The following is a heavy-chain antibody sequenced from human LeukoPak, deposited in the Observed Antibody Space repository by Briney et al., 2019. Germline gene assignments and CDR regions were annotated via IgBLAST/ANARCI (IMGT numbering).Heavy chain of an antibody. CDR2: INHSGST. Sequence: KPSETLSLTCAVYGGSFSGYYWSWIRQPPGKGLEWIGEINHSGSTNYNPSLKSRVTISVDTSKNQSSLKLSSVTAADTAVYYCARVRSRYFDYWGQGTLVTVSS. J-gene: IGHJ4*02. CDR3: ARVRSRYFDY. CDR1: GGSFSGYY. V-gene: IGHV4-34*01. D-gene: IGHD1-14*01.